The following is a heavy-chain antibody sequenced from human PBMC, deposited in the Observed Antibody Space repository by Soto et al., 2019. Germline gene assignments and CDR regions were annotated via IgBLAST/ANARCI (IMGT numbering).Heavy chain of an antibody. CDR1: GGSISGGVGGLYY. Sequence: QLQLRESGPGLVKPSETLSLTCTVSGGSISGGVGGLYYWSWIRQPPGKGLEWIGYIYDSGSTYYNSSLKSRVTIAVYTSKNQFSLRLSTVTSADTAVYYCAREVIPLTTDWYFDLWGRGTLVTVSS. CDR2: IYDSGST. V-gene: IGHV4-30-4*01. CDR3: AREVIPLTTDWYFDL. J-gene: IGHJ2*01. D-gene: IGHD4-17*01.